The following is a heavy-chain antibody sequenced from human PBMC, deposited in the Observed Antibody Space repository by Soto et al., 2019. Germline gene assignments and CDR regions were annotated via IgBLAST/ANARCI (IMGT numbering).Heavy chain of an antibody. Sequence: ASVKVSCKASGYTFTSYGISWGRQAPGQGLEWMGWISAYNGNTKHAQKIQGRANMTTDTSTSTAYMELRSLRSDDTAVYYCARLYSSSSTFFDYWGQGTMVTVSS. J-gene: IGHJ4*02. D-gene: IGHD6-6*01. V-gene: IGHV1-18*01. CDR2: ISAYNGNT. CDR1: GYTFTSYG. CDR3: ARLYSSSSTFFDY.